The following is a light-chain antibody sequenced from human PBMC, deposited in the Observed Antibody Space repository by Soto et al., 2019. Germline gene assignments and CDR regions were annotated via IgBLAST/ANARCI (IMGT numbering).Light chain of an antibody. CDR3: QQYSDYPLT. CDR2: KAS. J-gene: IGKJ4*01. Sequence: DIQVTQSPSTLSASVGDRVTITCRASQSISIWLAWFQQKPGKAPNLLIYKASSLESGVPSRISGSGSGTEFTLTISSLKPDDFATYYGQQYSDYPLTFGGGTKVVI. V-gene: IGKV1-5*03. CDR1: QSISIW.